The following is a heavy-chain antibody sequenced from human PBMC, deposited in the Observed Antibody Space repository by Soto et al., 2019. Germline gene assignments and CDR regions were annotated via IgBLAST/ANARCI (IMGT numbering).Heavy chain of an antibody. CDR3: ARVGSPGYCSGGYCPPPDY. V-gene: IGHV3-21*01. D-gene: IGHD2-15*01. J-gene: IGHJ4*02. CDR1: GFTFSSYA. CDR2: ISSSSTYT. Sequence: AGGSLRLSCAASGFTFSSYAMSWVRQAPGKGLEWVSAISSSSTYTYYAASVKGRFTISRDNAKNSLYLQMNSLRAEDTAVYYCARVGSPGYCSGGYCPPPDYWGQGTLVTVSS.